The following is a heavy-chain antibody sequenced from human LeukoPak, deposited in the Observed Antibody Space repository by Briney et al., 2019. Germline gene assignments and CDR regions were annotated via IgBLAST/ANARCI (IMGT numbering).Heavy chain of an antibody. CDR3: ARVLRRGSCYSFWWFDP. V-gene: IGHV4-31*03. CDR1: GGSMSSGGYY. CDR2: IYYSGST. J-gene: IGHJ5*02. Sequence: PSETLSLTCTVSGGSMSSGGYYWSWMRQHPGKGLEWVGYIYYSGSTYYNPSLKSRVTISVDTSKNQFSLKLSSVPAADTAVYYCARVLRRGSCYSFWWFDPWGQGTLVTVSS. D-gene: IGHD2-15*01.